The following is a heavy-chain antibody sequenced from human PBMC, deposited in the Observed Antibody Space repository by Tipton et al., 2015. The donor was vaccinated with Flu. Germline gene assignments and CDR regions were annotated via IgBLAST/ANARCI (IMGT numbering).Heavy chain of an antibody. D-gene: IGHD3-3*01. CDR2: INHSGST. CDR1: GGSFSGYY. V-gene: IGHV4-34*01. CDR3: ARDPQFRLEWLLYRYRGGWFDP. Sequence: GLVKPSETLSLTCAVYGGSFSGYYWSWIRQPPGKGLEWIGEINHSGSTNYNPSLKSRVTISVDTSKNQFSLKLSSVTAADTAVYYCARDPQFRLEWLLYRYRGGWFDPWGQGTLVTVSS. J-gene: IGHJ5*02.